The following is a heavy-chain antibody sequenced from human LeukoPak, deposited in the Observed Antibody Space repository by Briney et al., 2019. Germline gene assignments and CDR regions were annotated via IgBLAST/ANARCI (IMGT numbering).Heavy chain of an antibody. D-gene: IGHD5-24*01. Sequence: HPGGSLRLSCAASGFTFSSYAMSWVRQAPGKGLEWVAVIWYDGSNKYYADSVKGRFTISRDNSKNTLYLQMNSLRAEDTAVYYCARTVEMATIDVWGQGTMVTVSS. CDR1: GFTFSSYA. V-gene: IGHV3-33*08. CDR3: ARTVEMATIDV. CDR2: IWYDGSNK. J-gene: IGHJ3*01.